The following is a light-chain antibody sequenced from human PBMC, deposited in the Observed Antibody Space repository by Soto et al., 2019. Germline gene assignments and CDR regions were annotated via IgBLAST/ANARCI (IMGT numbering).Light chain of an antibody. CDR1: QDIRNY. Sequence: DIQMAPCPSSLSGSVGGRVTITFRASQDIRNYYNWYQQKPGKAPKLLIYATSTLQSGVPSRFSGSGSGTDFSLTISRLEPEDFAVYYCQQHGDAPITFGQGTRLEIK. CDR3: QQHGDAPIT. CDR2: ATS. V-gene: IGKV1-39*01. J-gene: IGKJ5*01.